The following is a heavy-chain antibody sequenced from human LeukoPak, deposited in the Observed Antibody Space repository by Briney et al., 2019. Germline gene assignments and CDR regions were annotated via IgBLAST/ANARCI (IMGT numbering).Heavy chain of an antibody. D-gene: IGHD3-10*01. CDR2: IQFDESNK. V-gene: IGHV3-30*02. CDR3: AKFSWYGSEKVYYCYYIDV. J-gene: IGHJ6*03. Sequence: PGGSLRLSCAASGFTFSNYGIHWVRQAPGKGLEWVAFIQFDESNKYYADSVKGRFTISRDNSKNTLYLQMNSLRAEDTAVYYCAKFSWYGSEKVYYCYYIDVWGKGTTVTVSS. CDR1: GFTFSNYG.